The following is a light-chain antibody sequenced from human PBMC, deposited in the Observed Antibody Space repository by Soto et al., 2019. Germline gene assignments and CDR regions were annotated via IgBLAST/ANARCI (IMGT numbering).Light chain of an antibody. V-gene: IGKV4-1*01. J-gene: IGKJ5*01. CDR2: WAS. Sequence: DIVMTQSPDSLAVSLGERATINCKSSQSVLYSSNNKNYLAWYQQKPGQPPKLLIHWASTRKSGVPDRFSGSGSETDFTLTISSLQAEDVAVYFCQQYYTTPTFGQGTRLEIK. CDR3: QQYYTTPT. CDR1: QSVLYSSNNKNY.